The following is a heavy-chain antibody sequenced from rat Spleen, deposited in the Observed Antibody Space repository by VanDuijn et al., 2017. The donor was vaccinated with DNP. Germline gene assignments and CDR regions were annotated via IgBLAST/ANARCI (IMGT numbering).Heavy chain of an antibody. V-gene: IGHV5-7*01. Sequence: EVQLVGSGGGLVQPGRSLRLSCAASGFSFSDYDMALVRQAPTKGLEWVASINSDGRNTYYRDSVKGRFTISRDNANRTLYLQMDSLRSEDTATYYCARGSGTYYWYFDFWGPGTMVTVSS. CDR2: INSDGRNT. CDR1: GFSFSDYD. J-gene: IGHJ1*01. CDR3: ARGSGTYYWYFDF. D-gene: IGHD5-1*01.